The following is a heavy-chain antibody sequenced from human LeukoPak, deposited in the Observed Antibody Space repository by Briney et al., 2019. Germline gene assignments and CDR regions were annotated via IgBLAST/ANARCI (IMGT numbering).Heavy chain of an antibody. V-gene: IGHV1-2*02. J-gene: IGHJ4*02. CDR3: ASLLREMATIIDV. CDR2: INPNSGGT. D-gene: IGHD5-24*01. CDR1: GYTFTGYY. Sequence: ASVKVSCKASGYTFTGYYMHWVPQAPGQGLEWMGWINPNSGGTNYAQKFQGRVTMTRDTSISTAYMELSRLRSDDTAVYYCASLLREMATIIDVWGQGTLVTVSS.